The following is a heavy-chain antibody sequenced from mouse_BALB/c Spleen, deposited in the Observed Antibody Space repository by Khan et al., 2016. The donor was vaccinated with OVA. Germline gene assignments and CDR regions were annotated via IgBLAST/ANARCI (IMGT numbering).Heavy chain of an antibody. CDR1: GFSLTGYG. D-gene: IGHD2-10*01. CDR3: ARAYYGNYREAMDY. V-gene: IGHV2-6-7*01. J-gene: IGHJ4*01. Sequence: QVQLKQSGPGLVAPSQSLSITCTVSGFSLTGYGVNWVRQPPEKGLEWLGMIWGDGSTDYNSALKSRLSISKDNSKSQVFLKMNSLQTDDTARYYGARAYYGNYREAMDYWGQGTSVTVSS. CDR2: IWGDGST.